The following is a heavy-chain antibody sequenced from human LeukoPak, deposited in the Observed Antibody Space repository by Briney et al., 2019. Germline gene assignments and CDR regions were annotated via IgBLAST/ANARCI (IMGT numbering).Heavy chain of an antibody. CDR2: ISGSGDSA. J-gene: IGHJ4*02. V-gene: IGHV3-23*01. Sequence: GGSLRLSCAASGFAFTNYAMNWVRQAPGKGLEWVSAISGSGDSAFYTGSVKGRFTISRDNSKNTLYLQMNSLRAEDTALYYWAKALSGSWFMAGDSWGQGNLVTVSS. D-gene: IGHD1-26*01. CDR3: AKALSGSWFMAGDS. CDR1: GFAFTNYA.